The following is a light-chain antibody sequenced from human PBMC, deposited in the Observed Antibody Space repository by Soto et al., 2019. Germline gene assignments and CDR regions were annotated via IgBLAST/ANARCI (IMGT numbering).Light chain of an antibody. Sequence: DLQMTQSPSSLSASVGDRVTITCRASQSISSYLNWYQQKPGKAPKLLMYAASTLQSGVPSRFSGSGSGTDFTLTISSLQPEDFAIYYCQQSYSNPRTFSQGTKVEIK. CDR3: QQSYSNPRT. V-gene: IGKV1-39*01. J-gene: IGKJ1*01. CDR1: QSISSY. CDR2: AAS.